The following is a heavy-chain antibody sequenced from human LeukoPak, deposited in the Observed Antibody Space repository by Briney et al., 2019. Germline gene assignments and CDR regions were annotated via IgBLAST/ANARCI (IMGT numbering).Heavy chain of an antibody. CDR2: IIPIFGTA. Sequence: SVKVSCKASGYTFTGYYMHWVRQAPGQGLEWMGGIIPIFGTANYAQKFQGRVTITADESTSTAYMELSSLRSEDTAVYYCASRHLPIFGVPYYYYSMDVWGQGTTVTVSS. D-gene: IGHD3-3*01. CDR1: GYTFTGYY. V-gene: IGHV1-69*13. CDR3: ASRHLPIFGVPYYYYSMDV. J-gene: IGHJ6*02.